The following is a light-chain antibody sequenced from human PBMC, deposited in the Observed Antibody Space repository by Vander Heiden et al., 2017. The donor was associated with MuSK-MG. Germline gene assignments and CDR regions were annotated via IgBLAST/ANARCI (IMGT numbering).Light chain of an antibody. CDR1: SSDVGGYNY. CDR3: CSYAGSDTPVV. V-gene: IGLV2-11*01. J-gene: IGLJ2*01. Sequence: QSALTQPRSVSGSPGQSVTISCTGTSSDVGGYNYVSWYQQPPGKAPKLMIYDVSKRPSGVPDRFSGSKSGNTASLTISGLQAEDEADYYCCSYAGSDTPVVFGGGTKLTVL. CDR2: DVS.